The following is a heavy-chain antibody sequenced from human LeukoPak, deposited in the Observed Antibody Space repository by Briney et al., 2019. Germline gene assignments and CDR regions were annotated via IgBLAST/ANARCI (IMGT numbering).Heavy chain of an antibody. Sequence: SETLSLTCAVYGGSFSGYYWSWIRQPPGKGLEWIGEINHSGSTNYNPSLKSRVTISVDTSKNQFSLKLSSVTAADTAVYYCGGDYIVVVVAATRDYGMDVWGQGTTVTVSS. CDR1: GGSFSGYY. CDR3: GGDYIVVVVAATRDYGMDV. V-gene: IGHV4-34*01. CDR2: INHSGST. D-gene: IGHD2-15*01. J-gene: IGHJ6*02.